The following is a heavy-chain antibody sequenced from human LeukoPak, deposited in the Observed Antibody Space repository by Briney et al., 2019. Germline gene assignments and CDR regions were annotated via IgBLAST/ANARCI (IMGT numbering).Heavy chain of an antibody. CDR2: INHSGST. J-gene: IGHJ5*02. Sequence: PSETLSLTCAVYGGSFSDYYWSWIRQPPGKGLEWIGEINHSGSTYYNPSLKSRVTISVDTSKNQFSLKLSSVTAADTAVYYCARVKYRSSWYEGDWFDPWGQGTLVTVSS. D-gene: IGHD6-13*01. CDR1: GGSFSDYY. CDR3: ARVKYRSSWYEGDWFDP. V-gene: IGHV4-34*01.